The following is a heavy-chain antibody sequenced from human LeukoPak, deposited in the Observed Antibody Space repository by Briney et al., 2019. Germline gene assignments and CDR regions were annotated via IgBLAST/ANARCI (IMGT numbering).Heavy chain of an antibody. CDR2: INHSGST. D-gene: IGHD1-26*01. CDR1: GGSFSGYY. CDR3: ARGIVGAPDY. V-gene: IGHV4-34*01. Sequence: SQTLSLTCAVYGGSFSGYYWSWIRQHPGKGLEWIGEINHSGSTNYNPSLKSRVTISVDTSKNQFSLKLSSVTAADTAVYYCARGIVGAPDYWGQGTLVTVSS. J-gene: IGHJ4*02.